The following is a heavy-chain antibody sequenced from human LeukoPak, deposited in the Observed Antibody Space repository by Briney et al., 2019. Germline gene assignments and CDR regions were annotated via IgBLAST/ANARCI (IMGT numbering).Heavy chain of an antibody. CDR3: ARVADYCSGGSCYDY. D-gene: IGHD2-15*01. CDR1: GYTFTSYY. V-gene: IGHV1-46*04. CDR2: INPSGGTT. J-gene: IGHJ4*02. Sequence: ASVKVSCKASGYTFTSYYMHWVRQAPGQGLEWMGIINPSGGTTFYTQTLQGRVTMTRDTSTSTVYVELSSLRSEDTAVYYCARVADYCSGGSCYDYWGQGTLVTVSS.